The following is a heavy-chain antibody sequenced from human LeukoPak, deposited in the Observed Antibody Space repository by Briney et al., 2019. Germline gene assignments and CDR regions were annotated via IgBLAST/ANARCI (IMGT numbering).Heavy chain of an antibody. D-gene: IGHD6-19*01. J-gene: IGHJ4*02. CDR1: GYSFTGYW. Sequence: GESLKISCKGSGYSFTGYWISWVRQMPGKGLEWMGRIDPSDSYTNYSPSFQGHVTISADKSISTAYLQWSSLKASDTAMYYCASGQWLVPIDYWGQGTLVTVSS. CDR3: ASGQWLVPIDY. CDR2: IDPSDSYT. V-gene: IGHV5-10-1*01.